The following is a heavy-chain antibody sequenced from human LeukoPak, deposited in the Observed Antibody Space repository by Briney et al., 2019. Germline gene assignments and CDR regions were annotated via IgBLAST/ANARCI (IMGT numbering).Heavy chain of an antibody. Sequence: GGSLRLSCAASEFTFTRYWMKWVRQAPGKGLDWVANIKKDGSNKNYVDSVKGRFIISRDNAKNSLYLQMNSLRGEVTAVYYCARDASDEYDSASRIHLDFWGRGSLVTVSS. CDR3: ARDASDEYDSASRIHLDF. CDR2: IKKDGSNK. J-gene: IGHJ4*02. V-gene: IGHV3-7*01. D-gene: IGHD2/OR15-2a*01. CDR1: EFTFTRYW.